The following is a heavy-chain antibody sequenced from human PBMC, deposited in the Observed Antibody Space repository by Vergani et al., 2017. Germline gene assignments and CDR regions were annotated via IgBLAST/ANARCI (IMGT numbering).Heavy chain of an antibody. V-gene: IGHV4-59*01. D-gene: IGHD6-19*01. J-gene: IGHJ6*02. CDR1: GSSISTYY. CDR2: IYYSGST. CDR3: AGQSASYYGMDV. Sequence: QVQLQESGPGLVKPSETLSLTCSVSGSSISTYYWSWIRQPPGKGLEWIGYIYYSGSTNYNPSLKSRVTISVDTSKNQFSLKLTSGTAADTAVYYCAGQSASYYGMDVWGQGTTVTVSS.